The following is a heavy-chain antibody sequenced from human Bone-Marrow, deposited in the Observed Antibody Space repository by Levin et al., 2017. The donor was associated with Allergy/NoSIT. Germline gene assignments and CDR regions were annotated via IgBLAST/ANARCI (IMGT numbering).Heavy chain of an antibody. CDR1: GFTFSSYW. J-gene: IGHJ4*02. V-gene: IGHV3-74*01. CDR3: ARDRDYGGNRFDY. Sequence: GGSLRLSCTASGFTFSSYWMHWVRQGPGKGLVWVSRINSDGSYTNYADSVKGRFTIPRDNAKNTLYLQLNSLRAEDTAVYYCARDRDYGGNRFDYWGQGTLVTVSS. CDR2: INSDGSYT. D-gene: IGHD4-23*01.